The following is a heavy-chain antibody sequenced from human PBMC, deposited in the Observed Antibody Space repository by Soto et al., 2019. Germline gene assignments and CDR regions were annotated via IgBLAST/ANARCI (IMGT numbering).Heavy chain of an antibody. V-gene: IGHV4-39*01. CDR1: GGSIGSYTHY. J-gene: IGHJ6*02. CDR2: LYYSGST. CDR3: ARQVGGQRAYYYGMDV. D-gene: IGHD3-16*01. Sequence: SETLSLTCTVSGGSIGSYTHYWGWMRQPPGRGLEWIGSLYYSGSTYYNPSLKSRVTISVDTSKNQFSLILGSVTAADTAVYYCARQVGGQRAYYYGMDVCGQGTTVTVSS.